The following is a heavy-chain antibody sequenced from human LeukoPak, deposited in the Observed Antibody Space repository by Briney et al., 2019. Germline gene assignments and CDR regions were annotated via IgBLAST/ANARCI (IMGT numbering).Heavy chain of an antibody. V-gene: IGHV4-34*01. CDR2: INHSGST. J-gene: IGHJ5*02. Sequence: PSETLSLTCAVYGGSFSGYYWSWIRQPPGKGLEWIGEINHSGSTNYNPSLKSRVTISVDTSKNKFSLKLSSVTAADTAVYYCARGANRYCSSTSCYRGGNWFDPWGQGTLVTVSS. CDR3: ARGANRYCSSTSCYRGGNWFDP. CDR1: GGSFSGYY. D-gene: IGHD2-2*02.